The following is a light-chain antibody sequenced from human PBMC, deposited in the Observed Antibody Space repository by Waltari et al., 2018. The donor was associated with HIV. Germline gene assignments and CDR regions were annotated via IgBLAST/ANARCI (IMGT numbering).Light chain of an antibody. J-gene: IGLJ2*01. CDR2: NNN. CDR1: ISNIGNNY. V-gene: IGLV1-47*01. Sequence: QSVLTQPPSTSGTPGQRVTISCSGSISNIGNNYVYWYQHLPGTAPKLLIYNNNRRPSGLPDRFSCSKSDTSASLSISGLRSEDEADYYCSTWYDKMSGVIFGGGTKLTVL. CDR3: STWYDKMSGVI.